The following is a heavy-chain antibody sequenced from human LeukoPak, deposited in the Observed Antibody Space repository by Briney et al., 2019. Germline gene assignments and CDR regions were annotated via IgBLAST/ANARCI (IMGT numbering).Heavy chain of an antibody. J-gene: IGHJ4*02. CDR3: ARFPCSSTSCYYFDY. D-gene: IGHD2-2*01. V-gene: IGHV1-8*01. Sequence: ASVKVSCKASGYTFTSYDINWVRQATGQGLEWMGWMNPNSGNTGYAQKFQGRVTMTRDTSISTAYMELSRLRSDDTAVYYCARFPCSSTSCYYFDYWGQGTLVTVSS. CDR1: GYTFTSYD. CDR2: MNPNSGNT.